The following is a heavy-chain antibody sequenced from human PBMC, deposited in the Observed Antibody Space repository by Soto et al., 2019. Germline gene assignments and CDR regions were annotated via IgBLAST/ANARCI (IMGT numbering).Heavy chain of an antibody. V-gene: IGHV1-69*02. D-gene: IGHD5-12*01. Sequence: VQLVQSGPEVQKPGSSVRVSCKTSGDTFNTYTLGWVRQAPGQGLEWMGRIVPVLGITNYAQSFQDRLTITAPTSTTTVYMELSSLRSDGTALYYCASVFSGFAPRGLDNWGQGTLVIVSS. CDR2: IVPVLGIT. CDR1: GDTFNTYT. CDR3: ASVFSGFAPRGLDN. J-gene: IGHJ4*02.